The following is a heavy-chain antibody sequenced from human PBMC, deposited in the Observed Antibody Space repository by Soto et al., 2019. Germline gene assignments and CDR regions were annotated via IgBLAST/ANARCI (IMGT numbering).Heavy chain of an antibody. J-gene: IGHJ4*02. Sequence: QVQLQESGPGLVKPSQTLSLTCTVSGGCISSGDYYWSWIRQPPGKGLEWIGYIYYSGSTYYNPSLKSRVTISVDTSKNQFSLKLSSVTIADTAVYYCARGLAIAAPGDRYYFDYWGQGTLVTLSS. CDR1: GGCISSGDYY. CDR3: ARGLAIAAPGDRYYFDY. D-gene: IGHD6-13*01. CDR2: IYYSGST. V-gene: IGHV4-30-4*01.